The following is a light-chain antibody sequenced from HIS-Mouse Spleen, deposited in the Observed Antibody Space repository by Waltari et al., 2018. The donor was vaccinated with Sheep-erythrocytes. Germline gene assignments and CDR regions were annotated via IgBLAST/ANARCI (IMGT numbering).Light chain of an antibody. CDR1: SSDVGSYNL. V-gene: IGLV2-23*01. CDR3: CSYAGSSTPWV. CDR2: EGS. J-gene: IGLJ3*02. Sequence: QSALTQPASVSGSPGQSITNSCTVTSSDVGSYNLVSWYQQHPGKAPKLIIYEGSKRPSGVSNRFSGSKSGNTASLTISGLQAEDEADYYCCSYAGSSTPWVFGGGTKLTVL.